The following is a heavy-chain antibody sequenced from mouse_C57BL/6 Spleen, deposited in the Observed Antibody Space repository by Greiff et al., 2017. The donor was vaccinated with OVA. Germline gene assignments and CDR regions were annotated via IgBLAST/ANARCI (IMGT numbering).Heavy chain of an antibody. CDR1: GYTFTSYW. CDR3: ARSYYYGSSYRFAY. CDR2: IDPSDSYT. D-gene: IGHD1-1*01. J-gene: IGHJ3*01. V-gene: IGHV1-69*01. Sequence: QVQLQQPGAELVMPGASVKLSCKASGYTFTSYWMHWVKQRPGQGLEWIGEIDPSDSYTNYNQKFKGKSTLTVDKSSSTAYMQLSSLTSEDSAVYYCARSYYYGSSYRFAYWGQGTLVTGSA.